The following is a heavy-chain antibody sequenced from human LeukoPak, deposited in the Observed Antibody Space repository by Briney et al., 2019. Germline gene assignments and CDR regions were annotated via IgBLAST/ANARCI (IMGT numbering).Heavy chain of an antibody. CDR1: GYTFTSYD. CDR3: ARGRRYYYGSGSHYRLYYYYYMDV. V-gene: IGHV1-8*03. CDR2: MNPNSGNT. Sequence: ASVKVSCKASGYTFTSYDINWVRQATGQGLEWMGWMNPNSGNTGYAQKFQGRVTITRNTSISTAYMELSSLRSEDTAVYYCARGRRYYYGSGSHYRLYYYYYMDVWGKGTTVTVSS. J-gene: IGHJ6*03. D-gene: IGHD3-10*01.